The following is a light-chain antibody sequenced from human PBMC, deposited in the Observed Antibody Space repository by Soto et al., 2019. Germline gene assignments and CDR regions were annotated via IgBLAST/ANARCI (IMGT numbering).Light chain of an antibody. Sequence: DIQMTQSPSSLSASVGDRVTITCRASQSISSYLNWYQQKPGKAPKLLIYAASSLQSGVPSRFSGSGSGTDFTLTISSLQPEDFATYYCQQSYSTPPRYTFGQGTNVDIK. V-gene: IGKV1-39*01. CDR3: QQSYSTPPRYT. CDR1: QSISSY. CDR2: AAS. J-gene: IGKJ2*01.